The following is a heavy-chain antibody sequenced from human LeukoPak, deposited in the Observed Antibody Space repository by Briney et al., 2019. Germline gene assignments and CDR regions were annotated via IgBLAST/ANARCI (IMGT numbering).Heavy chain of an antibody. CDR3: ARRVYCSSTSCYTRGAFDI. D-gene: IGHD2-2*02. Sequence: GESLKISCKGSGYSFTSYWIGWVRQMPGKGLEWMGIIYPGDSDTRYSPSFQGQVTISADKSISTAYLQWSSLKASDTAMYYCARRVYCSSTSCYTRGAFDIWGQRTMVTVSS. J-gene: IGHJ3*02. V-gene: IGHV5-51*01. CDR2: IYPGDSDT. CDR1: GYSFTSYW.